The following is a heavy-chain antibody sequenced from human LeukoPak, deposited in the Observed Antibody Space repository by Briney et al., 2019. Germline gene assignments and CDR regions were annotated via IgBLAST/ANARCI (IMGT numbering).Heavy chain of an antibody. CDR3: AKGGWGTVLDY. CDR1: GFTFSNYA. V-gene: IGHV3-23*01. Sequence: GGSLRLSCAASGFTFSNYAMPWVRQAPGKGLEWVSTISGSGDSTNYSDSVKGRFTISRDNSENTLYLQLNSLRAEDTAVYYCAKGGWGTVLDYWGQGTLVTVSP. CDR2: ISGSGDST. D-gene: IGHD3-16*01. J-gene: IGHJ4*02.